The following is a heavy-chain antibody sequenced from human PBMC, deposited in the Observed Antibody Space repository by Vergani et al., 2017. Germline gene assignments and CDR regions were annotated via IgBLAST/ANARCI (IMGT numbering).Heavy chain of an antibody. V-gene: IGHV3-7*03. CDR3: AVQPYSSSSSGLDY. CDR2: ISPDGSAT. Sequence: EVQLVESGGGLVQPGGSLRLSCAASGFSLSRFWMSWVRQAPEKGLEWVAHISPDGSATSYVDSVKGRFTISRDNAKNSLYLQMNSLRAEDTALYYCAVQPYSSSSSGLDYWGQGTLVTVSS. CDR1: GFSLSRFW. J-gene: IGHJ4*02. D-gene: IGHD6-6*01.